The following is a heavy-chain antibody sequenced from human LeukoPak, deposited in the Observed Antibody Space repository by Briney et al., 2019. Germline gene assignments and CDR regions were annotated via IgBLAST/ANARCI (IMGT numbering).Heavy chain of an antibody. CDR2: IYSGGST. J-gene: IGHJ6*02. Sequence: GGSLRLSCAASGFTVSSNYMSWVRQAPGKGLEWVSVIYSGGSTYYADSVKGRFTISRDNSKNTLYLQMNSLRAEDTAVYYCAKHQQIYGDSLMDVWGQGTTVTVSS. V-gene: IGHV3-66*02. CDR1: GFTVSSNY. D-gene: IGHD4-17*01. CDR3: AKHQQIYGDSLMDV.